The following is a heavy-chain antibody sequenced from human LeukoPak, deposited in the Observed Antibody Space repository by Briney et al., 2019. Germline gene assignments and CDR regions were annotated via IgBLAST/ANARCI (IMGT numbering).Heavy chain of an antibody. CDR3: AKASYDSSGYPPAYYFDY. CDR2: ISGSGGST. V-gene: IGHV3-23*01. CDR1: GFTFSSYA. D-gene: IGHD3-22*01. J-gene: IGHJ4*02. Sequence: PGGSLRLPCAASGFTFSSYAMSWVRQAPGKGLEWVSAISGSGGSTYYADSVKGRFTISRDNSKNTLYLQMNSLRAEDTAVYYCAKASYDSSGYPPAYYFDYWGQGTLVTVSS.